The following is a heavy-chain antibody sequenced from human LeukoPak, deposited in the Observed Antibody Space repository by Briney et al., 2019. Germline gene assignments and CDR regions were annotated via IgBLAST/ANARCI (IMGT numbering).Heavy chain of an antibody. CDR1: GYTFTNYA. Sequence: ASVKVSCKASGYTFTNYAISWVRQAPGQGLEWMGWINPNSGGTNYAQKFQGRVTMTRDTSISTAYMELSRLRSDDTAVYYCARGRSGTPSRTYYYYYMDVWGKGTTVTISS. D-gene: IGHD3-10*01. J-gene: IGHJ6*03. V-gene: IGHV1-2*02. CDR3: ARGRSGTPSRTYYYYYMDV. CDR2: INPNSGGT.